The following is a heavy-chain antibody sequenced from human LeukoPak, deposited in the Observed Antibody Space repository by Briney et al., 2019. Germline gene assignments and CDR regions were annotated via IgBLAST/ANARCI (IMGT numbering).Heavy chain of an antibody. D-gene: IGHD6-19*01. CDR1: GFMFHDYA. Sequence: PGGSLRLSCAGPGFMFHDYAIHWVRQAPGKGLEWVSLISGDGGSTFYAGSVKGRFTISRDNSKNSLYLQMNSLRTDDTALYYCARESESSGWYDYWGQGTLVTVSS. CDR2: ISGDGGST. V-gene: IGHV3-43*02. CDR3: ARESESSGWYDY. J-gene: IGHJ4*02.